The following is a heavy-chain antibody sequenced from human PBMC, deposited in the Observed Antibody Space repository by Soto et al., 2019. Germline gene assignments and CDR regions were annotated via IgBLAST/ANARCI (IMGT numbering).Heavy chain of an antibody. D-gene: IGHD2-2*01. J-gene: IGHJ4*02. CDR2: FNPSGDSV. V-gene: IGHV1-46*03. CDR3: ARDLVVVTDAMAGHLGY. CDR1: GYTFTSYY. Sequence: QVQLMQSGAEVQKPGASVKVSCKASGYTFTSYYIHWVRQAPGQGLEWMGVFNPSGDSVSYAQKFQGRVTMTRDTSTSTVYMELSSLRSEDTAVYYCARDLVVVTDAMAGHLGYWGQGTLVTVSS.